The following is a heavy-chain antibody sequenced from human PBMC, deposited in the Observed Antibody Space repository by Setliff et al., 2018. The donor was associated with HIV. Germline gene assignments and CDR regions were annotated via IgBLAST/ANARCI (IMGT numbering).Heavy chain of an antibody. CDR1: GASINSNNW. D-gene: IGHD3-22*01. CDR2: IYHSGST. J-gene: IGHJ4*02. CDR3: ARQGYYYDNSGYFTI. V-gene: IGHV4-4*02. Sequence: SETLSLTCAVSGASINSNNWWSWVRQPPGKGLEWIGEIYHSGSTNSNPSLRSRVTISVDKSKNQLSLKLSSVTAADTAVYYCARQGYYYDNSGYFTIWGQGSLVTVSS.